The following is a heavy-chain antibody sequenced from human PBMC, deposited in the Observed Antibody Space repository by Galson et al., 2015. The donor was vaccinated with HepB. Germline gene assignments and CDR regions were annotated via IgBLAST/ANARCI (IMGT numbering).Heavy chain of an antibody. Sequence: SLRLSCAASGFTFSSYSMNWVRQAPGKGLEWVSSISSSSSYIYYADSVKGRFTISRDNAKNSLYLQMNSLRAEDTAVYYCARWGSQYYYDSHRDAFDIWGQGTMVTASS. V-gene: IGHV3-21*01. CDR3: ARWGSQYYYDSHRDAFDI. D-gene: IGHD3-22*01. J-gene: IGHJ3*02. CDR1: GFTFSSYS. CDR2: ISSSSSYI.